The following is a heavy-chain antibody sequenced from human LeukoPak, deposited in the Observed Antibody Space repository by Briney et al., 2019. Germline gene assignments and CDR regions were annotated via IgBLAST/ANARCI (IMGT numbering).Heavy chain of an antibody. V-gene: IGHV3-48*03. CDR2: ISSSGSTI. J-gene: IGHJ5*02. CDR1: GFTFSSYE. Sequence: PGGSLRLSCAASGFTFSSYEMNWVRQAPGKGLEWVSYISSSGSTIYYADSVKGRFTISRDNSKNTLYLQMNSLRAEDTAVYYCARDTYYDSSGLYPPGDPWGQGTLVTVSS. D-gene: IGHD3-22*01. CDR3: ARDTYYDSSGLYPPGDP.